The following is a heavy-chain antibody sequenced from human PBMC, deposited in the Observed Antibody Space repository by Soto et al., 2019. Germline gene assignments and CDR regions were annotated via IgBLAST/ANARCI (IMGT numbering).Heavy chain of an antibody. Sequence: GGSLRLSCAAFGFTFSSYEMNWVRQAPGKGLEWVSYISSSGSTIYYADSVKGRFTISRDNAKNSLYLQMNSLRAEDTAVYYCARAQVNSYYGMDVWGQGTTVTVSS. V-gene: IGHV3-48*03. CDR3: ARAQVNSYYGMDV. CDR2: ISSSGSTI. CDR1: GFTFSSYE. J-gene: IGHJ6*02.